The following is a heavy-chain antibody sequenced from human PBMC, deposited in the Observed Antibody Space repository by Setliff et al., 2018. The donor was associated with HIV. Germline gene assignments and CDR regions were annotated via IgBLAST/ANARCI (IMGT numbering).Heavy chain of an antibody. Sequence: SGPTLVNPTQTLTLTCTVSGFSLSTSGMCVSWIRQPPGRALDWLARIDWDGETHYTTSLKTRLTISKDTTNNRVVLTMTDMSPVDTATYFCARRLGSSWQSPLFDYWGQGILVTVSS. D-gene: IGHD6-13*01. CDR2: IDWDGET. V-gene: IGHV2-70*12. J-gene: IGHJ4*02. CDR1: GFSLSTSGMC. CDR3: ARRLGSSWQSPLFDY.